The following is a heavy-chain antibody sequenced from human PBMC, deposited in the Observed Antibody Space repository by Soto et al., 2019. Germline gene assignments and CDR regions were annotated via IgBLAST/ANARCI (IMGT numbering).Heavy chain of an antibody. J-gene: IGHJ6*02. CDR1: GASISSCGYF. V-gene: IGHV4-31*03. D-gene: IGHD6-13*01. CDR3: ARDLQYSRLFYGMDV. CDR2: IYYIGST. Sequence: PSETLSLTCTVSGASISSCGYFWSWIRQHPGKGLEWIGYIYYIGSTYYNPSLKSRVTISVDTSKNQFSLKLTSVTAADTAVYYCARDLQYSRLFYGMDVWGQGTTVTVSS.